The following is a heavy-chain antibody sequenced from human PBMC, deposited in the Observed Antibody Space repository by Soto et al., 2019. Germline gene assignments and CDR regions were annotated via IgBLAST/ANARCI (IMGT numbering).Heavy chain of an antibody. V-gene: IGHV4-59*08. CDR3: ARLVRNYDILTGYYYYYYYMDV. J-gene: IGHJ6*03. Sequence: SETLSLTCTVSGGSISSYYWSWIRQPPGKGLEWIGYIYYSGSTNYNPSLKSRVTISVDTSKNQFSLKLSSVTAADTAVYYCARLVRNYDILTGYYYYYYYMDVWGKGTTVTVSS. D-gene: IGHD3-9*01. CDR1: GGSISSYY. CDR2: IYYSGST.